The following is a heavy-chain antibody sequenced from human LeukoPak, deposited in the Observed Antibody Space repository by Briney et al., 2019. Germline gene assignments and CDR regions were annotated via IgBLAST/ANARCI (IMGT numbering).Heavy chain of an antibody. Sequence: AAVKVSCKASGYTFTGYYMHWARQAPGQGLEWMGWINPNSGGTNYAQKFQGRVTMTRDMSTSTVYMELSSLRSEDTAVYYCARVSIYGSYYSAFDIWGQGTMVTVSS. CDR2: INPNSGGT. CDR1: GYTFTGYY. D-gene: IGHD1-26*01. CDR3: ARVSIYGSYYSAFDI. V-gene: IGHV1-2*02. J-gene: IGHJ3*02.